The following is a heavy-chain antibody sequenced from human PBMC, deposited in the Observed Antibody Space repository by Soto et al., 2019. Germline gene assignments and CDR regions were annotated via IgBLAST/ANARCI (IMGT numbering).Heavy chain of an antibody. Sequence: VQLQESGPGLVKPSQTLSLTCTVSGDSITSGDYYWSWIRQPPGKGLEWIGYIYYSGNTNYNPSLTSGVIMCVDTPKNQCSPKLTSVTAPDTAVYFSATFVGRSWGGVSPAESWGSYYFDNWGQGTLVTVSS. V-gene: IGHV4-30-4*01. CDR2: IYYSGNT. D-gene: IGHD2-8*01. J-gene: IGHJ4*02. CDR1: GDSITSGDYY. CDR3: ATFVGRSWGGVSPAESWGSYYFDN.